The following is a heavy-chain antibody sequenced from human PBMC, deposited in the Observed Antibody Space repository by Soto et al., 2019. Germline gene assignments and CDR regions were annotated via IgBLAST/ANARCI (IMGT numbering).Heavy chain of an antibody. J-gene: IGHJ5*02. Sequence: GGSLRLSCAASGFIFENFGMSWVRQTPGKGLEWISSISGSGFKKYYADSVKGRFTISRDNSKSTVYLELNNLSAEDTAVYHCAKNQGVELVPLATVDWFDPWGQGSVVTVSS. CDR3: AKNQGVELVPLATVDWFDP. CDR2: ISGSGFKK. CDR1: GFIFENFG. V-gene: IGHV3-23*01. D-gene: IGHD1-26*01.